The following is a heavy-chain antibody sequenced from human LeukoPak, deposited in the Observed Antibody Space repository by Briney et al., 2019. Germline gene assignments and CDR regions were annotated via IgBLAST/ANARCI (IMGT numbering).Heavy chain of an antibody. J-gene: IGHJ4*02. D-gene: IGHD3-10*01. CDR1: GFTFSNYW. Sequence: PGGSLRLSCASSGFTFSNYWMSWVRQAPGKGLEWVVNIKEDGSEKDYVDSVKGRFTISRDNAKNSLYLQMNSLRDEDTAVYYCARGDGWFGELLNFDYWGQGTLVTVSS. CDR3: ARGDGWFGELLNFDY. CDR2: IKEDGSEK. V-gene: IGHV3-7*02.